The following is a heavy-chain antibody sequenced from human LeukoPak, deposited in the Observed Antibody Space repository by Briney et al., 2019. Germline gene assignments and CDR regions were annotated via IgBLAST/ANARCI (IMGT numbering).Heavy chain of an antibody. D-gene: IGHD3-22*01. CDR1: GYTFTGYY. CDR2: INPNSGGT. Sequence: ASVKVSCKASGYTFTGYYMHWVRQAPGQGLEWMGWINPNSGGTNYAQKFQGRVTMTRDTSISTAYMELRSLRSDDTAVYYCAREMYYYDSSGYYALDYWGQGTLVTVSS. CDR3: AREMYYYDSSGYYALDY. J-gene: IGHJ4*02. V-gene: IGHV1-2*02.